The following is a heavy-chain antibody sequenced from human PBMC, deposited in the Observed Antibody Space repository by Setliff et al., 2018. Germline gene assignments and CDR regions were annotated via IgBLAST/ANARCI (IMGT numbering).Heavy chain of an antibody. CDR2: MSYGGHT. D-gene: IGHD2-15*01. J-gene: IGHJ4*02. CDR3: ARHGGWTPFDF. V-gene: IGHV4-39*01. Sequence: SETLSLTCAVSGASISTNHYWGWIRQPPGKGLEWVGSMSYGGHTYYNPSLNSRVTISADTSRNHFSLRLTSVTAADTALYYCARHGGWTPFDFWGQGALVTVSS. CDR1: GASISTNHY.